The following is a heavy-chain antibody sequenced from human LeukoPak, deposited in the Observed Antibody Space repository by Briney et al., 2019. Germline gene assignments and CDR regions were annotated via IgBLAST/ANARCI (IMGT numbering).Heavy chain of an antibody. CDR1: GFTFSSYW. D-gene: IGHD3-10*01. V-gene: IGHV3-7*01. CDR3: ARGVRGETYYYYYMDV. Sequence: PGGSLRLSCAASGFTFSSYWMSWVRQAPGKGLEWVANIKQDGSEKYYVDSVKGRFTISRDNAKNSLYLQMNSLRAEDTAVYYCARGVRGETYYYYYMDVWGKGTTVTISS. J-gene: IGHJ6*03. CDR2: IKQDGSEK.